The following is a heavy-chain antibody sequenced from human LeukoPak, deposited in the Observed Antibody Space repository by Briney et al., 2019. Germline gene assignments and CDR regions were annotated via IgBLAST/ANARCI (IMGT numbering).Heavy chain of an antibody. CDR3: ASREGVRVGYFDY. J-gene: IGHJ4*02. V-gene: IGHV4-31*03. D-gene: IGHD3-10*01. CDR1: GGSISSGVCY. CDR2: IYYSGST. Sequence: SQTLSLTCTVSGGSISSGVCYWSWIRQHPGKGLEWIGYIYYSGSTYYNPSLKSRVTISVDTFKNQLSLKLSSVTAADTAVYYCASREGVRVGYFDYWGQGTLVTVSS.